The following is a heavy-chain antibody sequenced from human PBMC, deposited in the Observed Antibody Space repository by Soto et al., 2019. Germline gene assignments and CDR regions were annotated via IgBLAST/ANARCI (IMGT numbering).Heavy chain of an antibody. D-gene: IGHD6-19*01. CDR2: ISYDGSNK. V-gene: IGHV3-30*18. CDR3: AKDGGSVAVQDY. CDR1: GFTFSSYG. Sequence: QVQLVESGGGVVQPGRSLRLSCAASGFTFSSYGMHWVRQAPGKGLEWVAVISYDGSNKYYADSVKGRFTISRDNSKNTLYVQMNSLRAEDTAGYYCAKDGGSVAVQDYWGQGTLVTVSS. J-gene: IGHJ4*02.